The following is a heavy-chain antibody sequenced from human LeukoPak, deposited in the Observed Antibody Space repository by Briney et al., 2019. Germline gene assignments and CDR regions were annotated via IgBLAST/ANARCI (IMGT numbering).Heavy chain of an antibody. Sequence: PSETLSLTCAVYGGSFSGYYWNWIRQPPGKGLEWTGEINHSGSTNYNPSLRSRVTISVDTSKSQFSLKPSSVTAADTAVYYCARAQYVDISGFYPGYWGQGTLVTVSS. D-gene: IGHD3-22*01. CDR1: GGSFSGYY. CDR2: INHSGST. V-gene: IGHV4-34*01. CDR3: ARAQYVDISGFYPGY. J-gene: IGHJ4*02.